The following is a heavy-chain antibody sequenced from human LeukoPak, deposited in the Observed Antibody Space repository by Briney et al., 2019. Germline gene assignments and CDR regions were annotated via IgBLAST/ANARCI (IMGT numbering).Heavy chain of an antibody. D-gene: IGHD3-22*01. V-gene: IGHV4-34*01. CDR1: GGSFSGYY. Sequence: PSETLSLTCAVYGGSFSGYYWSWIRQPPGKGLEWIGEINHSGSTNYNPSLKSRVTISVDTSKNQFSPKLSSVTAADTAVYYCARGSLGSGYHYDGYWGQGTLVTVSS. CDR2: INHSGST. J-gene: IGHJ4*02. CDR3: ARGSLGSGYHYDGY.